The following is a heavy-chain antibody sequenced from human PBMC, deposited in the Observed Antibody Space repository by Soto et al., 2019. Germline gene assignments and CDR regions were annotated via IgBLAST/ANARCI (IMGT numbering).Heavy chain of an antibody. Sequence: EVQLLESGGGLVQPGGSLRRSCAASTFIFSNYAMSWVRQAPGEGLEWISAISGSGGTTYYAESVKGRSSISRDNSKNTLLLQLNTLTVEDTAIYYCATISDRGVAAALDLWGQGNLVIVPS. V-gene: IGHV3-23*01. D-gene: IGHD6-13*01. CDR1: TFIFSNYA. CDR2: ISGSGGTT. CDR3: ATISDRGVAAALDL. J-gene: IGHJ1*01.